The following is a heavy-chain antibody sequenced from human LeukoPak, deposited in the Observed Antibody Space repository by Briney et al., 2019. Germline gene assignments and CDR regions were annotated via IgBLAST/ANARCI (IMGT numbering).Heavy chain of an antibody. Sequence: SETLSLTCTVSGVSISHHYGTWIRQPPGKGLEWIGHIFYSGSTNYSPSLKSRVTISVDLSKNQFSLKLKSVTAADTAVYYCARSPPPRGPQLVFYDYWGQGALVTVSS. CDR3: ARSPPPRGPQLVFYDY. J-gene: IGHJ4*02. CDR2: IFYSGST. D-gene: IGHD1-1*01. CDR1: GVSISHHY. V-gene: IGHV4-59*11.